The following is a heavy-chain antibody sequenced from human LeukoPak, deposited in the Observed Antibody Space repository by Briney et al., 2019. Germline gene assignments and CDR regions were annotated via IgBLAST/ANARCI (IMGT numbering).Heavy chain of an antibody. V-gene: IGHV3-7*03. CDR1: GVAFTSYW. J-gene: IGHJ4*02. Sequence: GGSLRLSCAASGVAFTSYWMTWVRQAPGKGLEWVANIKQDGSEKYYVDSVKGRFTISRDNSKNTVYLQMNSLRAEDTAVYYCARRAGGYSHPHDYWGQGTPVTVSS. CDR3: ARRAGGYSHPHDY. D-gene: IGHD4-23*01. CDR2: IKQDGSEK.